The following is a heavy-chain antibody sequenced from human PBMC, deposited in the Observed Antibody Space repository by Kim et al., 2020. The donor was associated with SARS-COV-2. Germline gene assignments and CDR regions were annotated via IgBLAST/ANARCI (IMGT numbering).Heavy chain of an antibody. CDR3: ARAPYSSSWYYFDY. J-gene: IGHJ4*02. Sequence: DSVKGRFTISRDNAKNSLYLQMNSLRAEDTAVYYCARAPYSSSWYYFDYWGQGTLVTVSS. D-gene: IGHD6-13*01. V-gene: IGHV3-21*01.